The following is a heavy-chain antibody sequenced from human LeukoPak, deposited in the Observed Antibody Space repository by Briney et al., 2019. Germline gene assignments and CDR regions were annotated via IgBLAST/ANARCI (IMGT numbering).Heavy chain of an antibody. D-gene: IGHD3-3*01. CDR2: ISGSGGST. CDR1: GFTFSSYA. J-gene: IGHJ4*02. Sequence: GGSLRLSCAASGFTFSSYAMSWVRQAPGKGLEWVSAISGSGGSTYYADSVKGRFTISRDNSKNTLYLQMNSLRAEDTAVYYCAKDLNFWSGSPSFDYWGQGTLVTVSS. V-gene: IGHV3-23*01. CDR3: AKDLNFWSGSPSFDY.